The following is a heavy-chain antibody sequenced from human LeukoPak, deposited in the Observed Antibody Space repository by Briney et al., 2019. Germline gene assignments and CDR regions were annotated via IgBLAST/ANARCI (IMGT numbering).Heavy chain of an antibody. V-gene: IGHV3-7*01. CDR3: ARDRSYCSGGRCYDLFDY. J-gene: IGHJ4*02. CDR2: INRDGSEK. D-gene: IGHD2-15*01. CDR1: GFTLSSYW. Sequence: GGSLRLSCSVSGFTLSSYWMTWVRQAPGKGLEGVANINRDGSEKHCVDSVAGRFTVSRDNAKNSLYLQMNSLRAEDTAVYYCARDRSYCSGGRCYDLFDYWGQGALVTVSS.